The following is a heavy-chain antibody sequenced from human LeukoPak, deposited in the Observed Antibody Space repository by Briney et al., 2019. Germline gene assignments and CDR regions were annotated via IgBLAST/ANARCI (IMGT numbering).Heavy chain of an antibody. CDR1: GYTFTSYY. D-gene: IGHD5-12*01. V-gene: IGHV1-46*01. Sequence: ASVKVSCKASGYTFTSYYMHWVRQAPGQGLEWMGIINPSGGSTSYAQKFQGRVTMTRDMSTSTAYMELSRLRSDDTAVYYCARGQGWLYSDYWGQGTLVTVSS. CDR3: ARGQGWLYSDY. J-gene: IGHJ4*02. CDR2: INPSGGST.